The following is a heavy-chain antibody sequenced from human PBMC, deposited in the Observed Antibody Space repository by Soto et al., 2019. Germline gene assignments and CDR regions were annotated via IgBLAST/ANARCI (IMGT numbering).Heavy chain of an antibody. J-gene: IGHJ3*01. D-gene: IGHD1-26*01. CDR3: ARGDRGAFDL. Sequence: EVQLVESGGGLVRPGGSLRLSCAASGFTFSYYWMHWVRQAPGKGLVWVSRIHSDGSSTTYADFVKGRFIISRDKARNTVDLQMNSVRVEDTAVYSCARGDRGAFDLWGQGTVVTVSS. CDR2: IHSDGSST. V-gene: IGHV3-74*01. CDR1: GFTFSYYW.